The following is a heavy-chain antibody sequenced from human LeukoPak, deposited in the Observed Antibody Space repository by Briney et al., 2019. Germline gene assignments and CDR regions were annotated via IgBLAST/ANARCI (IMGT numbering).Heavy chain of an antibody. V-gene: IGHV4-59*01. J-gene: IGHJ4*02. CDR1: GGSISSYY. Sequence: SETLSLTSTVSGGSISSYYWSWIRQPPGKGMEWIGYIYYSGSTNYNPSLKSRVTLSVDTSKNQFSLKLSSVTAADTAVYYCARGSYNWNYEGYFDYWGQGTLVTVSS. CDR3: ARGSYNWNYEGYFDY. CDR2: IYYSGST. D-gene: IGHD1-7*01.